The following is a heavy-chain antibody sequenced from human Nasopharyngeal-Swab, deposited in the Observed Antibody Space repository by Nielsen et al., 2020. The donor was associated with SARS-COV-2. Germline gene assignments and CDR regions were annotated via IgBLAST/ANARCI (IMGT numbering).Heavy chain of an antibody. CDR1: GFTFSNYA. CDR2: ISGSGSRT. D-gene: IGHD2-15*01. CDR3: AKQYRKYCSGGTCYLIDY. V-gene: IGHV3-23*01. Sequence: GVLKISCAASGFTFSNYAMSWVRQAPGKGLEWVSTISGSGSRTYYADSVKGRFTISRDNAKNTLYLHMTSLRAEDTAVYYCAKQYRKYCSGGTCYLIDYWGQGTLVSVSS. J-gene: IGHJ4*02.